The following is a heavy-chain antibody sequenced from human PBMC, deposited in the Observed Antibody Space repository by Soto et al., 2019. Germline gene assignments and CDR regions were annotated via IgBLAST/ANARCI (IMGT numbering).Heavy chain of an antibody. D-gene: IGHD3-22*01. CDR3: ARRDRSGYSYWLDT. CDR2: ISHRGST. V-gene: IGHV4-30-2*06. Sequence: SETLSLTCAVSGGSISSGGYSWTWIRQSPGMGLEWIGYISHRGSTSYNPSLKSRVTISVDMSKNQFSLKLTSVIAADTAVYYCARRDRSGYSYWLDTWGQGTLVTVSS. J-gene: IGHJ5*02. CDR1: GGSISSGGYS.